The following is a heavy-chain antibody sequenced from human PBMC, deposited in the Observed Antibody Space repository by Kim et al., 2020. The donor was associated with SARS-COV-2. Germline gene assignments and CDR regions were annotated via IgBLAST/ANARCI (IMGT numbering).Heavy chain of an antibody. D-gene: IGHD4-17*01. J-gene: IGHJ4*02. CDR3: ARVSRDGDYLFDY. Sequence: SETLSLTCTVSGGSISSYYWSWIRQPPGKGLEWIGYIYYSGSTNYNPSLKSRVTISVDTSKNQFSLKLSSVTAADTAVYYCARVSRDGDYLFDYWGQGT. CDR2: IYYSGST. V-gene: IGHV4-59*01. CDR1: GGSISSYY.